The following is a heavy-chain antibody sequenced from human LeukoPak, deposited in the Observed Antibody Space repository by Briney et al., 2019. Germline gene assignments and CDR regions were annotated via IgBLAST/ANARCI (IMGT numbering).Heavy chain of an antibody. D-gene: IGHD3-3*01. CDR3: ARTYYDFWSGYWFDY. CDR1: GGSFSGYY. V-gene: IGHV4-34*01. CDR2: INHSGST. Sequence: SETLSLTCAVYGGSFSGYYWSWIRQPPGKGLEWIGEINHSGSTNYNPSLKSRVTISVDTSKNQFSLKLSSVTAADTAVYYCARTYYDFWSGYWFDYWGQGTLVTVSS. J-gene: IGHJ5*01.